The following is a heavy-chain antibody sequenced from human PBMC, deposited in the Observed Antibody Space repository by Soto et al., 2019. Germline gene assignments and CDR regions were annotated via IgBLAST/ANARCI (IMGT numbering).Heavy chain of an antibody. D-gene: IGHD6-13*01. Sequence: PGGSLRLSCAASGFTFSSYAMSWVRQAPGKGLEWVSAISGSGGSTYYADSVKGRFTISRDNSKNTLYLQMNSLRAEDTAVYYCAKGAWSIAAAGATSYYFDYWGQGTLVTVSS. CDR3: AKGAWSIAAAGATSYYFDY. CDR1: GFTFSSYA. CDR2: ISGSGGST. J-gene: IGHJ4*02. V-gene: IGHV3-23*01.